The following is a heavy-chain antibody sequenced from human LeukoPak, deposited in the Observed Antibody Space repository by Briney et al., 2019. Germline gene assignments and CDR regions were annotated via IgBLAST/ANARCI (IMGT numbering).Heavy chain of an antibody. CDR1: GFTFSSYA. CDR2: ISYDGSNK. Sequence: PGGSLRLSCAASGFTFSSYAMHWVRQAPGKGLEWVAVISYDGSNKYYADSVKGRFSISRDNSKNTLYLQMNSLRAEDTAVYYCARGDSSGWYSNMDVWGKGTTVTVSS. D-gene: IGHD6-19*01. V-gene: IGHV3-30-3*01. J-gene: IGHJ6*03. CDR3: ARGDSSGWYSNMDV.